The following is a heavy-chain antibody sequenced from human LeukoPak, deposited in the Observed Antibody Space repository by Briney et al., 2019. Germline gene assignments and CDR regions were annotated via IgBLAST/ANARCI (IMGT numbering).Heavy chain of an antibody. D-gene: IGHD5-18*01. J-gene: IGHJ4*02. CDR1: GCTFKRYD. CDR2: ITYNSGTL. V-gene: IGHV3-48*02. Sequence: GGSLRLSCAASGCTFKRYDMQCVRQAPGKGLEWVSYITYNSGTLVYADSVKGRFTISRYNEKDSLYLQMSSVRDEDTAVYYCARDSGYSYADDYWGQGTLVTVSS. CDR3: ARDSGYSYADDY.